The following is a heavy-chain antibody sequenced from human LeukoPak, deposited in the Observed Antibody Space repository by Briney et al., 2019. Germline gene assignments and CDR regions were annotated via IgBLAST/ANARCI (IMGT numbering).Heavy chain of an antibody. J-gene: IGHJ3*02. V-gene: IGHV1-46*02. CDR2: INPSGGST. Sequence: ASVKVSCKASGYTFNSYYMHWVRQAPGQGLEWMGIINPSGGSTSYAQKFQGRVTTTRDTSTSTVYMELSSLRSEDTAVYYCARDHIIPAAAGKDAFDIWGQGTMVTVSS. CDR3: ARDHIIPAAAGKDAFDI. D-gene: IGHD6-13*01. CDR1: GYTFNSYY.